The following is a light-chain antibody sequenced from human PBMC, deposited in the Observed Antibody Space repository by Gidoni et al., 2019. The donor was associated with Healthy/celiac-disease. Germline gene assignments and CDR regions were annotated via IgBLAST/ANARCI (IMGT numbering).Light chain of an antibody. Sequence: DIPMTQSPSSLSASVGDRVTITCRASQSISSYLNWYQQKPGKAPKLLIYAASSLQSGVPSSFSGSGSWTDFTLTISSLQPEDFATYYCQQSYSTPPLFTFGPGTKVDIK. CDR1: QSISSY. J-gene: IGKJ3*01. V-gene: IGKV1-39*01. CDR3: QQSYSTPPLFT. CDR2: AAS.